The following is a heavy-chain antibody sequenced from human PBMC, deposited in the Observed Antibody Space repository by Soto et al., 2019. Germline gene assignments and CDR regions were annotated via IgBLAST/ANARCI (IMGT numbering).Heavy chain of an antibody. V-gene: IGHV3-21*04. J-gene: IGHJ6*02. CDR1: GFTFSSYS. D-gene: IGHD3-3*01. Sequence: GGSLRLSCAASGFTFSSYSMNWVRQAPGKGLEWVSSISSSSSYIYYADSVKGRFTISRDNAKNSLYLQMNSLRAEDTAVYYCARGGGYDFWSGYYTSGYYYGMDVWGQGTTVTVSS. CDR2: ISSSSSYI. CDR3: ARGGGYDFWSGYYTSGYYYGMDV.